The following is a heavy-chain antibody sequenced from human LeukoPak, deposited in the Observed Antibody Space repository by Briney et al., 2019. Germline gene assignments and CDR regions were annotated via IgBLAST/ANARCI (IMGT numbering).Heavy chain of an antibody. V-gene: IGHV3-11*05. CDR1: GFTFSDYY. Sequence: GGSLRLSCAASGFTFSDYYKSWIRQAPRKGLEWVSYISSTGSYTNYAESVKGRFTISRDNAKNSLYLQMNSLRAEDTAVYYCARGHYGMDVWGQGTTVTVSS. CDR2: ISSTGSYT. J-gene: IGHJ6*02. CDR3: ARGHYGMDV.